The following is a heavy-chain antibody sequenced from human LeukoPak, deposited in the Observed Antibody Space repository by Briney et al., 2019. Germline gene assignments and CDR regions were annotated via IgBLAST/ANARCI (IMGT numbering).Heavy chain of an antibody. V-gene: IGHV3-11*01. D-gene: IGHD2-15*01. CDR1: GFTFSDSY. Sequence: PGGSLRLSCAASGFTFSDSYMTWIRQAPGQGLEWISYVSGSDENKYYAGSVRGRFAISRDNAEKSLFLQMSNVRAEDTAVYYCARAGLGGHYIDYWGQGTLVTVSS. CDR2: VSGSDENK. J-gene: IGHJ4*02. CDR3: ARAGLGGHYIDY.